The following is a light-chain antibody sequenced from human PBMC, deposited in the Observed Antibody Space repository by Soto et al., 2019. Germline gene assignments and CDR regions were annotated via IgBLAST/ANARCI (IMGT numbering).Light chain of an antibody. CDR2: EVS. CDR1: SSDVGGYNY. J-gene: IGLJ1*01. V-gene: IGLV2-8*01. Sequence: QSALTQPPSASGSPGQSVTISCTGTSSDVGGYNYVSWYQQHPGKAPKLMIYEVSKRPSGVPDRSSGSKSGNTASLTVSGLQPEDEADYYCSSYAGSNKSVFGTGTKVTGL. CDR3: SSYAGSNKSV.